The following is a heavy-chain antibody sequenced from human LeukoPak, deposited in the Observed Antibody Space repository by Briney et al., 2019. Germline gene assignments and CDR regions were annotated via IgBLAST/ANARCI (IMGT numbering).Heavy chain of an antibody. J-gene: IGHJ4*02. V-gene: IGHV1-2*02. CDR3: ARVAAMVRGLGY. D-gene: IGHD3-10*01. CDR2: INPNSGGT. Sequence: ASVKVSCKASGYTFTGYYMHWVRQAPGQGLEWMGWINPNSGGTNYAQKFQGRVTMTRDTSISTAFMELSRLRSDDTAVYYCARVAAMVRGLGYWGQGTLVTVSS. CDR1: GYTFTGYY.